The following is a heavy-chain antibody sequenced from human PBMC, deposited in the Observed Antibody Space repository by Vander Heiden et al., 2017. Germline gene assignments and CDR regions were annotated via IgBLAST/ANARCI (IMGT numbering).Heavy chain of an antibody. V-gene: IGHV3-49*05. CDR2: IRSKAYGGTT. J-gene: IGHJ4*02. D-gene: IGHD5-18*01. CDR1: GFTFGDYA. CDR3: GVGIQLWLVY. Sequence: EVQLVESGGGLVKTGRSLKPSCTASGFTFGDYAMSWFRQAPGKGLEWVGFIRSKAYGGTTEDAASVKGRFTISRDDSKSIAYLQMNSLKTEDTAVYYCGVGIQLWLVYWGQGTLVTVSS.